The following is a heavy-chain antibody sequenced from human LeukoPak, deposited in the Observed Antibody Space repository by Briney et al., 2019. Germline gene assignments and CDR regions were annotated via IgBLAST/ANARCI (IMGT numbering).Heavy chain of an antibody. Sequence: SETLSLTCTVSGGSISSYYWSWIRQPPGKGLEWIGYIYYSGTTNYNPSLKSRVTISVDTSKNQFSLKLSSVTAADTAVYYCARLVVPAAPDVWGEGTTVIVSS. CDR1: GGSISSYY. D-gene: IGHD6-13*01. V-gene: IGHV4-59*01. CDR2: IYYSGTT. CDR3: ARLVVPAAPDV. J-gene: IGHJ6*04.